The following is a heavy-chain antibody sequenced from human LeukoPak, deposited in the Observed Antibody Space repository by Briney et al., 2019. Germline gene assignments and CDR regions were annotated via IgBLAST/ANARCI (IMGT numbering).Heavy chain of an antibody. CDR3: ARGLYSSGWDFDY. V-gene: IGHV3-53*01. D-gene: IGHD6-19*01. CDR1: GFTVSSNY. CDR2: IYSGGST. J-gene: IGHJ4*02. Sequence: GGSLGLSCAASGFTVSSNYMSWVRQAPGKGLEWVSVIYSGGSTYYADSVKGRFTISRDNSKNTLYLEMNSLRAEDTAVYYCARGLYSSGWDFDYWGQGTLVTVSS.